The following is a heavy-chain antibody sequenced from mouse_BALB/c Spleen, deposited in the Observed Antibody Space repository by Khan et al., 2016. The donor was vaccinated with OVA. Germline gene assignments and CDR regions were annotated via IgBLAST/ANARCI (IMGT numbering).Heavy chain of an antibody. V-gene: IGHV1-4*01. CDR3: ARSGAYYRYDGYFDV. CDR1: GYTFTSYT. D-gene: IGHD2-14*01. Sequence: QVQLKQSGAELARPGASVKMSCKASGYTFTSYTMHWVKQRPGQGLEWIGFINPSSGYTNYNQKFKDKATLTADKSSSTAYMQLSSLTSEDSAVYYCARSGAYYRYDGYFDVWGAGTTVTVSS. J-gene: IGHJ1*01. CDR2: INPSSGYT.